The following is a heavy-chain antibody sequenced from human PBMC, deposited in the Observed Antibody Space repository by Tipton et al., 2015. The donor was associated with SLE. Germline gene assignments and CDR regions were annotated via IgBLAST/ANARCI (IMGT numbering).Heavy chain of an antibody. Sequence: TLSLTCAVYGGSFSGYYWSWIRQPPGKGLEWIGEINHSGSTNYNPSLKSRVTISVDTSKNQFPLKLSSVTAADTAVYYCATGVSPFDYWGQGTLVTVSS. CDR3: ATGVSPFDY. J-gene: IGHJ4*02. CDR2: INHSGST. V-gene: IGHV4-34*01. D-gene: IGHD7-27*01. CDR1: GGSFSGYY.